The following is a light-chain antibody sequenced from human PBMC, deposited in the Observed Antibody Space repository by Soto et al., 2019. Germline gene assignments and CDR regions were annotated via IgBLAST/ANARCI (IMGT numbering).Light chain of an antibody. Sequence: QSVLTQPASVSGWPGQSITISCTGTSSDVGGSNYVSWYQHHPGKAPKLMIYDVSNRPSGVSNRFSGSRSGNTASLTISGLQAEDESYYYCNSYTSSSTVLFGGGTKVTVL. CDR2: DVS. CDR1: SSDVGGSNY. J-gene: IGLJ2*01. CDR3: NSYTSSSTVL. V-gene: IGLV2-14*03.